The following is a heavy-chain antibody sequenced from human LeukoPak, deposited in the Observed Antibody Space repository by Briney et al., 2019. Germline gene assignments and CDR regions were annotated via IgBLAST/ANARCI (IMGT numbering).Heavy chain of an antibody. CDR1: GFTSSGYA. J-gene: IGHJ4*02. CDR3: ARVGVGGYDPPFDY. Sequence: GGSLRLSCAASGFTSSGYAMSWVRQAPGKGLEWVSTISSSGGSTYYADSVKGWFTISRDNAKNSLYLQMNSLRAEDTAVYYCARVGVGGYDPPFDYWGQGTLVTVSS. V-gene: IGHV3-23*01. CDR2: ISSSGGST. D-gene: IGHD5-12*01.